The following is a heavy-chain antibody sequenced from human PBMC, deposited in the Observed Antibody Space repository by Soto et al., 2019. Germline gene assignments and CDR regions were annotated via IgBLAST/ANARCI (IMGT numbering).Heavy chain of an antibody. CDR3: ARFTRGSSGDY. CDR1: GFTFNTYW. J-gene: IGHJ4*02. Sequence: AGSLRLSFVASGFTFNTYWMSWVRQAPGKGLEWVANIKEDGIDKYYVDSVKGRFTISRDNAKNLLYLQMNSLGAGDTAMYYCARFTRGSSGDYWGQGTLVNVSS. V-gene: IGHV3-7*01. D-gene: IGHD6-25*01. CDR2: IKEDGIDK.